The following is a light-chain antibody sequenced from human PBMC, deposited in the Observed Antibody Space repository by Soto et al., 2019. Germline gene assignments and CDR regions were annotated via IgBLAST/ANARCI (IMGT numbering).Light chain of an antibody. CDR1: QSISSW. CDR3: QKYNSYPWT. J-gene: IGKJ1*01. CDR2: KES. V-gene: IGKV1-5*03. Sequence: DIQMTQSPSTLSASVGDRVTITCRASQSISSWLAWYQQKPGKAPKILIYKESSLESGVPSRFSGSGSGTELNLTISRLQPDDFATYYCQKYNSYPWTCGQGTKVDIK.